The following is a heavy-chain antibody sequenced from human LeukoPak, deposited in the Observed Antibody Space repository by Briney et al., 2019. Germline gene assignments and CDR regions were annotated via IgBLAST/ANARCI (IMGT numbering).Heavy chain of an antibody. V-gene: IGHV5-51*01. CDR2: IYPGDSDT. D-gene: IGHD2-15*01. CDR3: ARARSCSAGTCYPDY. J-gene: IGHJ4*02. CDR1: EYSFNTYW. Sequence: GESLKISCKGSEYSFNTYWIGWVRQMPGKGLEWMGIIYPGDSDTRYSPSFQGQVTISVDKSISTAYLQWSSLKASDTAIHYCARARSCSAGTCYPDYWGQGTLVTVSS.